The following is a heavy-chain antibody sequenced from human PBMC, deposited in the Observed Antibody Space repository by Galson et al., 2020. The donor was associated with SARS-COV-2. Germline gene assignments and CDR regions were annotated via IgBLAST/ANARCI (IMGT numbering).Heavy chain of an antibody. V-gene: IGHV4-61*02. CDR3: ARDGRRELSYYYMDV. Sequence: SETLSLTCTVSGGSISSGSYYWSWIRQPAGKGLEWIGRIYTSGSTNYNPSLKSRVTISVDTSKNQFSLKLSSVTAADTAVYYCARDGRRELSYYYMDVWGKGTTVTVSS. CDR1: GGSISSGSYY. CDR2: IYTSGST. J-gene: IGHJ6*03. D-gene: IGHD2-15*01.